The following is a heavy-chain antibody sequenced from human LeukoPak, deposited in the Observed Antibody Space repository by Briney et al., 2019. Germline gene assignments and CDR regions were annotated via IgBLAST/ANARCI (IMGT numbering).Heavy chain of an antibody. D-gene: IGHD3-10*01. Sequence: QSGGSLRLSCVGSGFTFGSYAMSWVRQAPGMGLEWVSLISGSGGVTYYADSVKGRFTISRDNSKNTLYLQMNSLRAEDTATYYCAKEWDGSGTRLGWFDPWGQGTLVTVSS. CDR3: AKEWDGSGTRLGWFDP. CDR1: GFTFGSYA. V-gene: IGHV3-23*01. CDR2: ISGSGGVT. J-gene: IGHJ5*02.